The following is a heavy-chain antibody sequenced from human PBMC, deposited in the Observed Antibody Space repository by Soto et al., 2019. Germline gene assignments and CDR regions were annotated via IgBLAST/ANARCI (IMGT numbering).Heavy chain of an antibody. J-gene: IGHJ4*02. CDR2: ISSSSSTI. D-gene: IGHD3-10*01. CDR3: ARAGGWELPPG. V-gene: IGHV3-48*01. Sequence: EVQLVESGGGLVQPGGSLRLSCAASGFTFSSYSMNWVRQAPGKGLAWVSYISSSSSTIYYADSVKGRFTISRDNAKNSLYLQMNSLRAEDTAVYYCARAGGWELPPGWGQGTLVTVSS. CDR1: GFTFSSYS.